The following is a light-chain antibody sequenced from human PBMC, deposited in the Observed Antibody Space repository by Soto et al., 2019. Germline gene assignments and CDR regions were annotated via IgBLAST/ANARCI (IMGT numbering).Light chain of an antibody. Sequence: QSALTQPASVSGSPGQSITISCTGTSSDVGAYDYVSWYQQHPGTAPKLIIYDVSHRPSGVSDRFSGSKSGNTASLTISGLQAEDEANYYCTSYSGITTHGVFGTGTKLTVL. J-gene: IGLJ1*01. CDR2: DVS. CDR1: SSDVGAYDY. V-gene: IGLV2-14*03. CDR3: TSYSGITTHGV.